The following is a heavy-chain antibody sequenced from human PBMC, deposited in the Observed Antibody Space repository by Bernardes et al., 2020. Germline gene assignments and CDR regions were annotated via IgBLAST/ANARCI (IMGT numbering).Heavy chain of an antibody. CDR2: IYYSGST. D-gene: IGHD6-13*01. CDR3: ASTIAAAERKEDAFDI. V-gene: IGHV4-39*01. J-gene: IGHJ3*02. CDR1: GGSISSSSYY. Sequence: SETLSLTCTVSGGSISSSSYYWGWIRQPPGKGLEWIGSIYYSGSTYYNPSLKSRVTISVDTSKNQFSLKLSSVTAADTAVYYCASTIAAAERKEDAFDIWGQGTMVTVSS.